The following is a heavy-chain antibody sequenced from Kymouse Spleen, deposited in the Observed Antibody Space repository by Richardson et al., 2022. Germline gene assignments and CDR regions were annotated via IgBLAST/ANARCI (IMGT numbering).Heavy chain of an antibody. CDR3: AKEYSGSYFDAFDI. J-gene: IGHJ3*02. V-gene: IGHV3-30*18. Sequence: QVQLVESGGGVVQPGRSLRLSCAASGFTFSSYGMHWVRQAPGKGLEWVAVISYDGSNKYYADSVKGRFTISRDNSKNTLYLQMNSLRAEDTAVYYCAKEYSGSYFDAFDIWGQGTMVTVSS. D-gene: IGHD1-26*01. CDR1: GFTFSSYG. CDR2: ISYDGSNK.